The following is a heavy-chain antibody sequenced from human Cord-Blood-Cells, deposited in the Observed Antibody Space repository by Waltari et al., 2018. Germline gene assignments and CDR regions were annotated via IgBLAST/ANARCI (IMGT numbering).Heavy chain of an antibody. D-gene: IGHD7-27*01. CDR2: IYYSGST. Sequence: QVQLQESGPGLVKPSETLSLTCTVSGGSISSYYWSWIRQPPGKGLAWIGYIYYSGSTNYSPSLKSRVTIAVDTSKNQFSLKLSSVTAADTAVYYCARVTQGWSWGWGYFDYWGQGTLVTVSS. CDR1: GGSISSYY. V-gene: IGHV4-59*01. CDR3: ARVTQGWSWGWGYFDY. J-gene: IGHJ4*02.